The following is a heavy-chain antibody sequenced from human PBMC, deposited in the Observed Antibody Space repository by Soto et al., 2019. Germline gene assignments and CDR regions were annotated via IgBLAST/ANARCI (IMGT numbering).Heavy chain of an antibody. CDR1: GVTISSYY. J-gene: IGHJ5*02. V-gene: IGHV4-59*12. CDR3: ARWYSSGWLDWFDP. D-gene: IGHD6-19*01. CDR2: MYCSGST. Sequence: SGTLSLTCTASGVTISSYYRSWIRQAPGKGLEWIWYMYCSGSTNYNPSLKSRVTMSVDTSKNQLSLKLSSVTAADTAVYYCARWYSSGWLDWFDPWGQGTLVTVSS.